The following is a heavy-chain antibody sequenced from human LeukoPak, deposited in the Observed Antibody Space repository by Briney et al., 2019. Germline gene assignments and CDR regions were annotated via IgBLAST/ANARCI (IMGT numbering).Heavy chain of an antibody. CDR3: TTGWRSGYQT. Sequence: PGGSLRLSCAASEFTFINVYMTWVRQAPGKGLEWVGRIKSKTHGGTTDYAAPVKGRFTISRDDSKNTLYLQMNSLQTEDTAVYYCTTGWRSGYQTWGQGTLVTVSS. CDR2: IKSKTHGGTT. CDR1: EFTFINVY. D-gene: IGHD3-3*01. J-gene: IGHJ5*02. V-gene: IGHV3-15*01.